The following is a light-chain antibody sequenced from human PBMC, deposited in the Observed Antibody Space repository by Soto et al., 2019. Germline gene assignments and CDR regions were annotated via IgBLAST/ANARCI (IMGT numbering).Light chain of an antibody. CDR1: QSISSY. V-gene: IGKV1-39*01. J-gene: IGKJ2*01. CDR2: ASF. Sequence: DIQMTQSPSSLSVSVGDRVTITCRASQSISSYLNWYQQKPGKAPKLLIYASFNLQSGVPSRFSGSGFGTDFTRSISSLEPEDFATYYCQQSYSTPYTFGQGTKLEIK. CDR3: QQSYSTPYT.